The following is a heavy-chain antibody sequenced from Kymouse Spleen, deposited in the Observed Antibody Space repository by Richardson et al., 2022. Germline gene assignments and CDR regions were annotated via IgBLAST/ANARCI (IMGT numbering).Heavy chain of an antibody. J-gene: IGHJ5*02. Sequence: QVQLQQWGAGLLKPSETLSLTCAVYGGSFSGYYWSWIRQPPGKGLEWIGEINHSGSTNYNPSLKSRVTISVDTSKNQFSLKLSSVTAADTAVYYCARGRGSNYLNWFDPWGQGTLVTVSS. D-gene: IGHD4-11,IGHD4-11*01. CDR2: INHSGST. V-gene: IGHV4-34*01. CDR3: ARGRGSNYLNWFDP. CDR1: GGSFSGYY.